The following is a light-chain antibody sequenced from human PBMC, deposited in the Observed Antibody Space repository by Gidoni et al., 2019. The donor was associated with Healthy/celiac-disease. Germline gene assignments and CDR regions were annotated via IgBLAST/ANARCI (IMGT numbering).Light chain of an antibody. CDR3: QQYNSYSQT. Sequence: IHITQSPSTLSASVGDRVTITCRASQSISSWLAWYQQKPGKAPKLLIYKASSLESGVPSRFSGSGSGTEFTLTISSLQPDDFATYYCQQYNSYSQTCXQXTKVEIK. CDR1: QSISSW. V-gene: IGKV1-5*03. CDR2: KAS. J-gene: IGKJ1*01.